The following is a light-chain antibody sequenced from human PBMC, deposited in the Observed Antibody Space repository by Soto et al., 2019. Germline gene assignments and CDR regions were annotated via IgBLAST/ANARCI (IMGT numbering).Light chain of an antibody. CDR1: SSDVGGYNY. CDR3: CSYTDTSARV. J-gene: IGLJ2*01. V-gene: IGLV2-14*01. CDR2: EVN. Sequence: QSALTQPASVSGSPGQSITISCSGTSSDVGGYNYVSWYQQHPGKAPKLLIYEVNNRPSGVSDRFSGSKSGNTASLTISGLQADDEADYYCCSYTDTSARVFGGGTKLTVL.